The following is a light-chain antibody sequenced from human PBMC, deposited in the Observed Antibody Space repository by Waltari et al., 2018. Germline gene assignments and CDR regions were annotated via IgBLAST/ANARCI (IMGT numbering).Light chain of an antibody. J-gene: IGKJ1*01. Sequence: TQSPATLSVSPGDRATLSCRASQSVRYNLAWYQQRHGQAPRLLIYGSSTRATGTPARFSGSGSGTEFTLTINSLQSEDSAFYYCHQYSKGPPWTFCQGTKVEV. CDR2: GSS. CDR1: QSVRYN. CDR3: HQYSKGPPWT. V-gene: IGKV3-15*01.